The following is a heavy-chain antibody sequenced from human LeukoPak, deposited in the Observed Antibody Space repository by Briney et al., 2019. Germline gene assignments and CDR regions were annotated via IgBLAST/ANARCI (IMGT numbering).Heavy chain of an antibody. CDR3: AKAMRSSGYYSFDY. J-gene: IGHJ4*02. CDR1: GFTFSSYA. V-gene: IGHV3-23*01. CDR2: ISGSGGST. Sequence: PGGSLRLSCAASGFTFSSYAMGWVRQAPGKGLGGSPPISGSGGSTYYADSVKGRFTISRDNSKNTLYLQMNSLRAEDTAVYYCAKAMRSSGYYSFDYWGQGTLVTVSS. D-gene: IGHD3-22*01.